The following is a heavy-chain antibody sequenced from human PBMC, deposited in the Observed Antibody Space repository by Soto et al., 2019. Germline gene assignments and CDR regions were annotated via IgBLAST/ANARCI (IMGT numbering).Heavy chain of an antibody. D-gene: IGHD6-19*01. CDR1: GYTFTSYA. CDR2: INAGNGNT. J-gene: IGHJ4*02. Sequence: GASVKVSCKASGYTFTSYAMHWVRQAPGQRLEWMGWINAGNGNTKYSQKFQGRVTITRDTSASTAYMELSSLRSEDTAVYYCARDSRMYSGGWYIYFDYWGQGTLVTVSS. CDR3: ARDSRMYSGGWYIYFDY. V-gene: IGHV1-3*01.